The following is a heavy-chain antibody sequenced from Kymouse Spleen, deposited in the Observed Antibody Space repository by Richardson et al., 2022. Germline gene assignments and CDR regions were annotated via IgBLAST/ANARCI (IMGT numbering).Heavy chain of an antibody. Sequence: QVQLQESGPGLVKPSETLSLTCTVSGGSVSSGSYYWSWIRQPPGKGLEWIGYIYYSGSTNYNPSLKSRVTISVDTSKNQFSLKLSSVTAADTAVYYCARAGVGTTPWGQGTLVTVSS. J-gene: IGHJ5*02. CDR3: ARAGVGTTP. D-gene: IGHD1-7*01. CDR2: IYYSGST. CDR1: GGSVSSGSYY. V-gene: IGHV4-61*01.